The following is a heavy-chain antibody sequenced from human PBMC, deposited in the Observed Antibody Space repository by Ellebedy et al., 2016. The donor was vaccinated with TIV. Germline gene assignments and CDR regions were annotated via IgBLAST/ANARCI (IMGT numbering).Heavy chain of an antibody. J-gene: IGHJ5*02. CDR1: GGSISSNNSS. V-gene: IGHV4-39*07. D-gene: IGHD3-10*01. CDR2: IYYSGST. CDR3: ARALSMIRGGGFDP. Sequence: MPSETLSLTCTVSGGSISSNNSSWGWIRQPPGKGLEWIGNIYYSGSTYHSPSLKSRVTISVDTSKNQFSLKLSSVTAADTAVYYCARALSMIRGGGFDPWGQGTLVTVSS.